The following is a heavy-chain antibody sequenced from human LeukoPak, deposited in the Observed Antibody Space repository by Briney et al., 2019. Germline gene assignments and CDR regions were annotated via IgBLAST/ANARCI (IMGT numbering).Heavy chain of an antibody. CDR1: GFTFNDYY. V-gene: IGHV3-11*04. J-gene: IGHJ4*02. D-gene: IGHD5-18*01. CDR3: ARGADNYGYIFDY. CDR2: ITSGGLTI. Sequence: GGSLRLSCAASGFTFNDYYMSWIRQAPGKGLEWLSDITSGGLTIYYADSVRGRVTISRDNAKNSLYLQMNSLRAEDTAVYYCARGADNYGYIFDYWGQGTLVTVSS.